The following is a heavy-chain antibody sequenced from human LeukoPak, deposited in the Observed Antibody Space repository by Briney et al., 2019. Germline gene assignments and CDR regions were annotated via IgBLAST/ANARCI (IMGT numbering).Heavy chain of an antibody. V-gene: IGHV4-61*02. D-gene: IGHD1-14*01. CDR2: IYTSGST. CDR1: GGSISIGSYC. Sequence: PSETLSLTCTVSGGSISIGSYCWSWIRQPAGKGLEWIGRIYTSGSTNYNPSLKSRVAISVDTSKNQFSLKLNSVTAADTAVYYCARGVSGILDAFDIWGQGTMVTVSS. J-gene: IGHJ3*02. CDR3: ARGVSGILDAFDI.